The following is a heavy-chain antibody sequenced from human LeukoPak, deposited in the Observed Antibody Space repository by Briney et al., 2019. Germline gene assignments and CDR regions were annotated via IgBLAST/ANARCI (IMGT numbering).Heavy chain of an antibody. V-gene: IGHV3-66*01. J-gene: IGHJ4*02. CDR1: GLTVSSTY. D-gene: IGHD3-22*01. CDR3: ARGVLSYDSSGYSYYFDY. Sequence: GGSLRLSCAASGLTVSSTYMSWVRQAPGKGLEWVSVIYSGGSTYYADSVKGRFTISRDNSKNTLYLQMNSLRAEGTAVYYCARGVLSYDSSGYSYYFDYWGQGTLVTVSS. CDR2: IYSGGST.